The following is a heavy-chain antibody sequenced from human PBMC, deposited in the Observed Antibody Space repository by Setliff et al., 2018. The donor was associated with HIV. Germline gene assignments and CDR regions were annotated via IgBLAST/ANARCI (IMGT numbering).Heavy chain of an antibody. D-gene: IGHD7-27*01. J-gene: IGHJ4*02. Sequence: ASVKVSCKTSGYTFNSYGISWVRQAPGQGLEWMGLINPSDGSTSYAPKFQDRVTMTRDTSTTTVYMEFSRLRSDDTAVYYCARQLSNSLDFWGQGAQVTVSS. CDR3: ARQLSNSLDF. V-gene: IGHV1-46*02. CDR2: INPSDGST. CDR1: GYTFNSYG.